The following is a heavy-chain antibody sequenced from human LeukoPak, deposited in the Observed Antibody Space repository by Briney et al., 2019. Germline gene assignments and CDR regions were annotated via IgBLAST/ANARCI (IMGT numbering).Heavy chain of an antibody. J-gene: IGHJ4*02. V-gene: IGHV1-46*01. D-gene: IGHD3-22*01. CDR2: INPSGGST. CDR1: GYTFTNYY. Sequence: ASVKVSCKAFGYTFTNYYMHWVRQAPGQGLEWMGIINPSGGSTSYAQKFQGRVTMTRDTSTSTVYMELSSLRPEDTAVYYCARDLASSGYYWDWGQGTLVTVSS. CDR3: ARDLASSGYYWD.